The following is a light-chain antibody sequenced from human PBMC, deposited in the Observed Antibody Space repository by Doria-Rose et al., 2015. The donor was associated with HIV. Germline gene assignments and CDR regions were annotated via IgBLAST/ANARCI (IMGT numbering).Light chain of an antibody. J-gene: IGKJ5*01. V-gene: IGKV3-20*01. CDR1: QRVKSSY. Sequence: EIVMTQSPGTLSLSPGERATLSCRASQRVKSSYLAWYQQKPGQAPRLLIYGASTRSTGIPDRCSGSGSGTDFTFTISRLEPEDVAVYYCQQYGTSRGTFGQGTRLEIK. CDR2: GAS. CDR3: QQYGTSRGT.